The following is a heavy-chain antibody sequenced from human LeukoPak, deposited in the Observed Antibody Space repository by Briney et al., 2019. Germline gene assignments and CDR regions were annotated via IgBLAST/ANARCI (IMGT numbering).Heavy chain of an antibody. CDR1: GLTFTSQA. CDR2: ISSSSSYI. J-gene: IGHJ4*02. V-gene: IGHV3-21*01. CDR3: ARELGHYGDYTDGLDY. Sequence: PGGSLRLSCTVSGLTFTSQAMSWVRQAPGKGLEWVSSISSSSSYIYYADSVKGRFTISRDNAKNSLYLQMNSLRAEDTAVYYCARELGHYGDYTDGLDYWGQGTLVTVSS. D-gene: IGHD4-17*01.